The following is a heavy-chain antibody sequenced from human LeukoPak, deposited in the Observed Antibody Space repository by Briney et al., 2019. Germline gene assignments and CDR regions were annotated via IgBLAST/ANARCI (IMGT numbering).Heavy chain of an antibody. V-gene: IGHV3-53*01. J-gene: IGHJ6*02. D-gene: IGHD6-6*01. CDR3: ARDPFYSSSQGGMDV. CDR1: GFTVSSNY. CDR2: IYSGGST. Sequence: GGSLRLSRAASGFTVSSNYMSWVRQAPGKGLEWVSVIYSGGSTYYADSVKGRFTISRDNSKNTLYLQMNSLRAEDTAVYYCARDPFYSSSQGGMDVWGQGTTVTVSS.